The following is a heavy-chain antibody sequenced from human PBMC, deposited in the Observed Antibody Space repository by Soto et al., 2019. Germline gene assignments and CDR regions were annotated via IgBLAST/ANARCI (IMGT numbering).Heavy chain of an antibody. CDR2: ISSNGGST. V-gene: IGHV3-64D*06. CDR3: VKGTYSSSSRYYFDY. Sequence: GGSLRLSCSASGFTFSSYAMHWVRQAPGKGLEYVSAISSNGGSTYYADSVKGRFTISRDNSKNTLYLQMSSLRAEDTAVYYCVKGTYSSSSRYYFDYWGQGTLVTVSS. CDR1: GFTFSSYA. J-gene: IGHJ4*02. D-gene: IGHD6-6*01.